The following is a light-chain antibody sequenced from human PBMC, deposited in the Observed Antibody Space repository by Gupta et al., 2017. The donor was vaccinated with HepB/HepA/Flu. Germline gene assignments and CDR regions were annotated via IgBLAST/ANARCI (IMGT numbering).Light chain of an antibody. Sequence: QTVVTQEPSLPVSPGGTVTLTCASSTGAVTSGYYPNWFQQKPGQAPRALIYNTINKHSWTPARFSGSLLGGKAALTLSGVQPEDEAEYYCLLYYGGPWVFGGGTRLTVL. V-gene: IGLV7-43*01. CDR2: NTI. CDR1: TGAVTSGYY. CDR3: LLYYGGPWV. J-gene: IGLJ3*02.